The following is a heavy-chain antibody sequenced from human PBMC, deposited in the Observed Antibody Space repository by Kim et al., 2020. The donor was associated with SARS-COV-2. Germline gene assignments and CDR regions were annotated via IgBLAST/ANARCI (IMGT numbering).Heavy chain of an antibody. CDR1: GFTFDDYG. CDR3: AKSIAAARSYWYFDL. CDR2: INWNGGST. V-gene: IGHV3-20*01. D-gene: IGHD6-13*01. J-gene: IGHJ2*01. Sequence: GGSLRLSCAASGFTFDDYGMSWVRQAPGKGLEWVSGINWNGGSTGYADSVKGRFTISRDNAKNSLYLQMNSLRAEDTALYHCAKSIAAARSYWYFDLWGRGTLVTVSS.